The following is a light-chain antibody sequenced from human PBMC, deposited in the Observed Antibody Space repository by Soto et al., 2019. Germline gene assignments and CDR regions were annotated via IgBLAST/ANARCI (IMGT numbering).Light chain of an antibody. CDR1: SSDVGGYNL. V-gene: IGLV2-14*02. Sequence: QSVLTQPASVSGSPGQSITISCTGTSSDVGGYNLVSWYQQHPGKAPKLLIFEGTNRPSGVSHRFSGSKSGNTASLTISGLQAEDEAMYFCSSSTNTNTLVIFGGGTK. J-gene: IGLJ2*01. CDR2: EGT. CDR3: SSSTNTNTLVI.